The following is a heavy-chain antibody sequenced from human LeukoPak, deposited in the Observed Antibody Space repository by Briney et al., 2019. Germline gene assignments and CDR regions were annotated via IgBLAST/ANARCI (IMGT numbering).Heavy chain of an antibody. V-gene: IGHV4-59*01. D-gene: IGHD2-15*01. J-gene: IGHJ6*02. CDR2: IYYSGST. CDR3: ARDDCSGGSCLGYYYGMDV. Sequence: PSETLSLTCTVSGGSISSYYWSWIRQPPGKGLEWIGYIYYSGSTNYNPSLKSRVTISVDTSKNQFSLKLSSVTAADTAVYYCARDDCSGGSCLGYYYGMDVWGQGTTVTVSS. CDR1: GGSISSYY.